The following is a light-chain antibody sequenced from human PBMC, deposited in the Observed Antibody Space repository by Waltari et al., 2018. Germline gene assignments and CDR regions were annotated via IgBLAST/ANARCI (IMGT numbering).Light chain of an antibody. CDR2: KDT. CDR3: QSTDTIGTTVV. CDR1: VLTKEY. Sequence: SYGLTQPPSVSVSPGQTARINCSGDVLTKEYGYWYQQKPGRAPVVVIFKDTGRPPGIPEGLSGSGSGTTVTLTITGVQAEDEADYYCQSTDTIGTTVVFGGGTRLIAL. J-gene: IGLJ2*01. V-gene: IGLV3-25*03.